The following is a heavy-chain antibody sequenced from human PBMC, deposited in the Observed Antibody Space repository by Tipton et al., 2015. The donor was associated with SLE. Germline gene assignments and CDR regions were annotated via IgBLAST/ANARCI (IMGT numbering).Heavy chain of an antibody. CDR1: GFSLSSGGYY. CDR2: IFNDGSTYGGSS. V-gene: IGHV4-31*03. CDR3: VRSDQGMD. Sequence: TLSLTCTVSGFSLSSGGYYWSWIRQHPGKGLEWIGYIFNDGSTYGGSSYYNPSLESRVTISIDTSKNQFSLTLKFVTAADTAVYYCVRSDQGMDWGQGTLVTVSS. J-gene: IGHJ4*02.